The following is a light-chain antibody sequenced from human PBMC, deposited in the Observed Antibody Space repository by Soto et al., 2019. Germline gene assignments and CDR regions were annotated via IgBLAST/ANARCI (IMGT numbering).Light chain of an antibody. CDR2: DAS. Sequence: IQMTPYPSSPSSSVGDRVTITFLASQDIKNYLNWYQQKSGKAPKLLIYDASDLETGVPSRFSGSGSGTDFTFTINSLQPEDIATYYCQQYDNLPLTFGGGSKVDIK. V-gene: IGKV1-33*01. CDR3: QQYDNLPLT. CDR1: QDIKNY. J-gene: IGKJ4*01.